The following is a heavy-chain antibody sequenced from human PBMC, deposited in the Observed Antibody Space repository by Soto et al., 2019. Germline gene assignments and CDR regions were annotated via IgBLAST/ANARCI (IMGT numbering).Heavy chain of an antibody. CDR3: ASGGSTVTREFDY. J-gene: IGHJ4*02. D-gene: IGHD4-17*01. CDR2: INPKSGDT. Sequence: QVQLVQSGAEVKKPEASVKVSCKASGYTFTGFYMHWVREAPGQGLEWMGWINPKSGDTEYAQNFQGWVTMTRDTSISTAYMELSRLKSDDTDVYYCASGGSTVTREFDYWGQGTLVSVSS. CDR1: GYTFTGFY. V-gene: IGHV1-2*04.